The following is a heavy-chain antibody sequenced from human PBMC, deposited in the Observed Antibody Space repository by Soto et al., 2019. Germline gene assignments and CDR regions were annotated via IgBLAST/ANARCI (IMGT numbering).Heavy chain of an antibody. CDR3: ASDILTGYYRLYYYYYGMDV. V-gene: IGHV1-69*13. CDR2: IIPIFGTA. D-gene: IGHD3-9*01. CDR1: GCTFSSYA. J-gene: IGHJ6*02. Sequence: SVKVSCKASGCTFSSYAISWVRQAPGQGLEWMGGIIPIFGTANYAQKFQGRVTITADESTSTAYMELSSLRSEDTAVYYCASDILTGYYRLYYYYYGMDVWGQGTTVTVSS.